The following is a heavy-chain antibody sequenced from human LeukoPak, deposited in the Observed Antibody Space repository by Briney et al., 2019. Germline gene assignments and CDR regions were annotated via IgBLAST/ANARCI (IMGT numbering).Heavy chain of an antibody. CDR3: ARGLDNYGYKFDY. D-gene: IGHD5-18*01. Sequence: GGSLRLSCAASGFTFSISAMSWVRQAPGKGLEWVSSISSSSSYIYYADSVKGRFTISRDNAENSLYLQMNSLRAEDTAVYYCARGLDNYGYKFDYWGQGTLVTVSS. V-gene: IGHV3-21*06. J-gene: IGHJ4*02. CDR2: ISSSSSYI. CDR1: GFTFSISA.